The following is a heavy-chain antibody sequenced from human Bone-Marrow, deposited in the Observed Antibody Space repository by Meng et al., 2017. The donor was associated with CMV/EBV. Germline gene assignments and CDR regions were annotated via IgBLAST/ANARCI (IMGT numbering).Heavy chain of an antibody. V-gene: IGHV1-18*01. CDR1: GYTFTNYG. D-gene: IGHD6-13*01. CDR3: ARDSSMDLGDAFDI. Sequence: ASVKVSCKASGYTFTNYGINWVRQAPGQGLEWMGWISAYNGNTDYAQKLQGRVTMTTDTSTSTAYMELRSLRSDDTAVYYCARDSSMDLGDAFDIWGQGTMVTVSS. J-gene: IGHJ3*02. CDR2: ISAYNGNT.